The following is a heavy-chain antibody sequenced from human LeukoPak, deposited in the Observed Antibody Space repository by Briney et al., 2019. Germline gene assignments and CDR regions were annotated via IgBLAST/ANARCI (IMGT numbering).Heavy chain of an antibody. Sequence: GGPLRLSCAASGFTSSSYAMHWVRQAPGKGLEWVAVISYDGSNKYYADSVKGRFTISRDNSKNTLYLQMNSLRAEDTAVYYCARGGTMVRGVRGPFDPWGQGTLVTVSS. CDR3: ARGGTMVRGVRGPFDP. J-gene: IGHJ5*02. CDR2: ISYDGSNK. V-gene: IGHV3-30*04. CDR1: GFTSSSYA. D-gene: IGHD3-10*01.